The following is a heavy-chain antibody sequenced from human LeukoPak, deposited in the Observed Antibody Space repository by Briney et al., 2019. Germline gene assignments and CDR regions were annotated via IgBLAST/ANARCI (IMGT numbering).Heavy chain of an antibody. Sequence: GGSLRLSCAASGFTFDDYAMHWVRHAPGKGLEWVSGISWNSGSIGYADSVKGRFTISRDNAKNSLYLQMNSLRAEDTALYYCAKALSAGVLRGSDYWGQGTLVTVSS. CDR1: GFTFDDYA. D-gene: IGHD3-10*01. CDR2: ISWNSGSI. CDR3: AKALSAGVLRGSDY. J-gene: IGHJ4*02. V-gene: IGHV3-9*01.